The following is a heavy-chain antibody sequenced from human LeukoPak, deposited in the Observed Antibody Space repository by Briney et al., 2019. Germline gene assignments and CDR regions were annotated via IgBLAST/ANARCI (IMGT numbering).Heavy chain of an antibody. D-gene: IGHD3-10*01. J-gene: IGHJ4*02. V-gene: IGHV1-2*02. CDR3: ARGTVIFSLDY. CDR1: GYTFTGYY. CDR2: INPNSGGT. Sequence: VSVKVSCKASGYTFTGYYMHWVRQAPGQGLEWMGWINPNSGGTNYAQKFQGRVTMTSDTSINTAYMELSRLRSDDTAVYYCARGTVIFSLDYWGQGTLVTVSS.